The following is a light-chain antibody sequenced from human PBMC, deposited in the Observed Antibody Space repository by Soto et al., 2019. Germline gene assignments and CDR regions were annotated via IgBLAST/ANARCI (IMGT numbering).Light chain of an antibody. Sequence: QSALTQPASVSGSPGQSITISCTGTSSDVGGYNYVSWYQQHPGKAPKLMIYDVSNRPSGVSNRFSGSKSGNTASLTISGLQAEDEADYYCSSYTSSSTSSYVFGTGTKAPS. CDR2: DVS. J-gene: IGLJ1*01. V-gene: IGLV2-14*01. CDR1: SSDVGGYNY. CDR3: SSYTSSSTSSYV.